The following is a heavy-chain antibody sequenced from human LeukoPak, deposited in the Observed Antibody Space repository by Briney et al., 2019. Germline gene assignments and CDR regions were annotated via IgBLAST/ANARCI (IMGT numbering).Heavy chain of an antibody. D-gene: IGHD2/OR15-2a*01. CDR1: GYTFTSYD. V-gene: IGHV1-8*01. CDR2: MNPNSGNA. J-gene: IGHJ5*02. Sequence: ASVKVSCKASGYTFTSYDINWVRQATGQGLEWMGWMNPNSGNAGYAQKFQGRVTMTRNTSISTAYMELSSLRSEDTAVYYCARSLSRIKLYNWFDPWGQGTLVTVSS. CDR3: ARSLSRIKLYNWFDP.